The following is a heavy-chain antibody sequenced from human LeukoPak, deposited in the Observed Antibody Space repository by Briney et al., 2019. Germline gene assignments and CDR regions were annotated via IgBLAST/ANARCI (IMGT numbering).Heavy chain of an antibody. CDR3: ARESMVRGPTGACYYYGMDV. CDR2: IYHSGST. D-gene: IGHD3-10*01. J-gene: IGHJ6*04. Sequence: PSETLSLTCAVSGGSISSSNWWSWVRQPPGKGLEWIGEIYHSGSTNYNPSLKSRVTISVDKSKNQFSLKLSSVTAADTAVYYCARESMVRGPTGACYYYGMDVWGKGTTVTVSS. CDR1: GGSISSSNW. V-gene: IGHV4-4*02.